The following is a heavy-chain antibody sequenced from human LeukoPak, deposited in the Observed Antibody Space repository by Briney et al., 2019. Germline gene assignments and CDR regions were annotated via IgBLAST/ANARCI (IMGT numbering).Heavy chain of an antibody. Sequence: GGSLRLSCAASGFTVSSNYMSWVRQAPGKGLEGVSVIYSGGSTYYADSVKGRFTISRDNSKNTLYLHMNSLRAEDTAVYYCAKTTVTQHYYSYYYMDVWGKGTTVTISS. CDR1: GFTVSSNY. D-gene: IGHD4-17*01. CDR3: AKTTVTQHYYSYYYMDV. V-gene: IGHV3-66*01. CDR2: IYSGGST. J-gene: IGHJ6*03.